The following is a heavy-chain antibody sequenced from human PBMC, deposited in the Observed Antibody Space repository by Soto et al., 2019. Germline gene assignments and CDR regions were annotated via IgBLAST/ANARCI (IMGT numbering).Heavy chain of an antibody. CDR1: GFTFSNAW. CDR2: IKRKTDGGTT. J-gene: IGHJ4*01. CDR3: TIFSYSTMILVRFDY. Sequence: GGSLRLSCAASGFTFSNAWINWVRQAPGKGLEWVGRIKRKTDGGTTDFAAPVKGRFAISRDDSKNMVYLQMNSLKTEDTGIYYCTIFSYSTMILVRFDYWGHGTLVT. V-gene: IGHV3-15*07. D-gene: IGHD3-22*01.